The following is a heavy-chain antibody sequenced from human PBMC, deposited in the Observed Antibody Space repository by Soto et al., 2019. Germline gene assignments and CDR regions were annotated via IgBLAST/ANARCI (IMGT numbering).Heavy chain of an antibody. J-gene: IGHJ3*01. D-gene: IGHD1-1*01. CDR1: GLTISGKKY. Sequence: DVQLVESGVGLIQPGESLRLSCAAFGLTISGKKYVAWVRQAPGKGLEWVSALYDVDGSFYADSVKGRFTNSSDSSKTTVYLQMNDLRPDDTAVYYCASWHEREHAYDVWGQGTTVTVSS. CDR2: LYDVDGS. V-gene: IGHV3-53*01. CDR3: ASWHEREHAYDV.